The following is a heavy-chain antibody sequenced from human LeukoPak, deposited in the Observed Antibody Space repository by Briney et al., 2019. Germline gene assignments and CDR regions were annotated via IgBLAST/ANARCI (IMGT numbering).Heavy chain of an antibody. CDR1: GDSISSYY. V-gene: IGHV4-59*01. CDR2: IYYSGST. Sequence: SETLSLTCTVSGDSISSYYWSWIRQPPGKGLEWIGYIYYSGSTNYNPSLKSRVTISVDTSKNQFSLKLSSVTAADTAVYYCARDLAVGYDWDAFDIWGQGTMVTVSS. J-gene: IGHJ3*02. D-gene: IGHD5-12*01. CDR3: ARDLAVGYDWDAFDI.